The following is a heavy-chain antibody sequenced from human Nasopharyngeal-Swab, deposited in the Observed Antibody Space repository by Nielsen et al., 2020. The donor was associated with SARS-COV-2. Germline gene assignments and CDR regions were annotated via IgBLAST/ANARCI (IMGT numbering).Heavy chain of an antibody. CDR3: ARDPRGPDY. CDR2: ISAYNGRT. J-gene: IGHJ4*02. Sequence: ASLKLSCKASGYTFTSYGISWVRQAPGHGLEWMGWISAYNGRTYYAQKFQGRVTMTTDTSTSTAYMDLRSLRSDDTAVYYCARDPRGPDYWGQGTLVTVSS. V-gene: IGHV1-18*01. CDR1: GYTFTSYG. D-gene: IGHD6-25*01.